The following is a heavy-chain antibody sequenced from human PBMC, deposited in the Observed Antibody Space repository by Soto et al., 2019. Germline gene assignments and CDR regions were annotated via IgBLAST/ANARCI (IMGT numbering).Heavy chain of an antibody. D-gene: IGHD3-10*01. CDR3: ARLPGVRGVFDGFNV. Sequence: GESLKISCKGSGYSFAGYWIGWVRQMPGKGLDWMGVIYPGDSDTRYSPSFHGQVTISADKSISTAYLQWSSLKASDTAMYFCARLPGVRGVFDGFNVWGQGTMVTRLL. CDR1: GYSFAGYW. V-gene: IGHV5-51*01. CDR2: IYPGDSDT. J-gene: IGHJ3*01.